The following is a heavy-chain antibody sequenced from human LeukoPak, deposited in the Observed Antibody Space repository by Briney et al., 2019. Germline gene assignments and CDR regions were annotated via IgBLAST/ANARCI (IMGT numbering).Heavy chain of an antibody. D-gene: IGHD1-26*01. CDR1: GFTFSSYA. J-gene: IGHJ4*02. Sequence: GRSLRLSCAASGFTFSSYAMHWVRQAPGKGLEWVSTIDGPTFRTHYADSVMGRFTISRDNSKNTLYLQMNGLRAEDAAVYFCTTWVGAHFDFWGQGTLVTVCS. CDR2: IDGPTFRT. V-gene: IGHV3-23*01. CDR3: TTWVGAHFDF.